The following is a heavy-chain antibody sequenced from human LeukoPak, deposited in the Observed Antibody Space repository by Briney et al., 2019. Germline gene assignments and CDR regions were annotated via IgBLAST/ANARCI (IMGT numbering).Heavy chain of an antibody. CDR3: AKDMQDTGLVTSLIDI. CDR2: ISSSSSTI. D-gene: IGHD5-18*01. CDR1: GFTFSSYS. J-gene: IGHJ3*02. V-gene: IGHV3-48*02. Sequence: GGSLRLSCAASGFTFSSYSMNWVRQAPGKGLEWVSYISSSSSTIYHADSVKGRFTISRDNAKNSLYLQMNSLRDEDTAVYYCAKDMQDTGLVTSLIDIWGQGTLVTVSS.